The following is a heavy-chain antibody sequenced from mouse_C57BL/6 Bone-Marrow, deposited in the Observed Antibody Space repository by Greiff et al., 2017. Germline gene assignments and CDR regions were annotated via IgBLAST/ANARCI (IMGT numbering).Heavy chain of an antibody. CDR3: AGDRSHSSRRAMDY. J-gene: IGHJ4*01. Sequence: VKLMESGPGLAKPSQSLFLTCSITGFPITSGYYWIWIRQSPGKPLEWMWYITHSGETFYNPSLQSPISITSETSNNQFFRKLDSGTTEDTAMYYWAGDRSHSSRRAMDYWGQGTSVTVSS. CDR1: GFPITSGYY. V-gene: IGHV12-3*01. CDR2: ITHSGET. D-gene: IGHD1-1*01.